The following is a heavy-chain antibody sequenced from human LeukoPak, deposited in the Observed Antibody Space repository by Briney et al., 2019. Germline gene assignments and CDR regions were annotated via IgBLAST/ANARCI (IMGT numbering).Heavy chain of an antibody. CDR2: ISSSSSYI. CDR1: GFTFNSYS. CDR3: AVARGGTTP. J-gene: IGHJ4*02. D-gene: IGHD1-1*01. Sequence: GGALRLSCAASGFTFNSYSMNWVRQAPGKGPEWVSSISSSSSYIYYADSVKGRFTISRDNAKNSLYLQMNSLRAEDTAVYYCAVARGGTTPWGQGTLVTVSS. V-gene: IGHV3-21*01.